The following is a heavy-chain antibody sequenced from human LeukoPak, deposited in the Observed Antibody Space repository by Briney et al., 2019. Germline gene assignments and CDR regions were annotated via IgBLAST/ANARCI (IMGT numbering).Heavy chain of an antibody. D-gene: IGHD3-10*01. Sequence: PSETLSLTCAVYGGSFSGYYWSWIRQPPGKGLEWIGEINHSGSTNYNPSLKSRVTISVDTSKNQFSLKLSSVTAADTAVYYCARLKGPYMYYYGSGSYTPRGWFDPWGQGTLVTVSS. V-gene: IGHV4-34*01. CDR1: GGSFSGYY. J-gene: IGHJ5*02. CDR3: ARLKGPYMYYYGSGSYTPRGWFDP. CDR2: INHSGST.